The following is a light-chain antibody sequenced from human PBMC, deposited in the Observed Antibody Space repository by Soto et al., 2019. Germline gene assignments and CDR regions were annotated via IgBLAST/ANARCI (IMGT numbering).Light chain of an antibody. V-gene: IGLV2-14*01. CDR3: SSYTSSSTPLCV. J-gene: IGLJ1*01. CDR2: DVS. CDR1: SSDVGGYNY. Sequence: QSALTQPDSVSGSPGQSITISCTGTSSDVGGYNYVSWYQQHPGKAPKLMIYDVSNRPSGVSNRFSGSKSGNTASLTISGLQAEDEADYYCSSYTSSSTPLCVFGTGTKLTVL.